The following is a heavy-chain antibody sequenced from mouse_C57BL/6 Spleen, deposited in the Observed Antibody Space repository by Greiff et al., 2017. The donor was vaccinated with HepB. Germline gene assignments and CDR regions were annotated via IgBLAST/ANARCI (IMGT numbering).Heavy chain of an antibody. V-gene: IGHV5-6*01. CDR1: GFTFSSYG. J-gene: IGHJ2*01. Sequence: EVKLMESGGDLVKPGGSLKLSCAASGFTFSSYGMSWVRQTPDKRLEWVATISSGGSYTYYPDSVKGQCTISRDNAKNTLYLQMSSLKSEDTAMYYCARQGYYGSSSLFDYWGQGTTLTVSS. CDR2: ISSGGSYT. D-gene: IGHD1-1*01. CDR3: ARQGYYGSSSLFDY.